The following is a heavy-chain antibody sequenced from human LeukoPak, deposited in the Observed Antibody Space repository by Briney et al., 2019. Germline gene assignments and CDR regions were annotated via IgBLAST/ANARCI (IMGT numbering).Heavy chain of an antibody. Sequence: GGSLRLSCAASGFTFSSQAMSWVRQAPGKGLEWVANIKEDGSVKNYEDSVKGRFTISRDNAANSVSLLLSSLRAEDTAVYYCARDVGKGYFDYWGQGTLVTVSS. CDR3: ARDVGKGYFDY. J-gene: IGHJ4*02. CDR1: GFTFSSQA. V-gene: IGHV3-7*04. CDR2: IKEDGSVK.